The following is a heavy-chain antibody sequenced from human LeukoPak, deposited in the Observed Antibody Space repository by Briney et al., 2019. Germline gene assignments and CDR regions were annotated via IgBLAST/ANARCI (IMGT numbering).Heavy chain of an antibody. CDR2: IYYSGST. CDR1: GGSINDYY. V-gene: IGHV4-59*08. Sequence: PSETLSLTCTVSGGSINDYYWNWLRQPPGKGQEWIGYIYYSGSTNYNPSLKSRVTISLDTSKNQFSLKLSSVTAADTAVYYCARLISSAYKGWVDPWGQGTLVTVSS. D-gene: IGHD2-2*01. CDR3: ARLISSAYKGWVDP. J-gene: IGHJ5*02.